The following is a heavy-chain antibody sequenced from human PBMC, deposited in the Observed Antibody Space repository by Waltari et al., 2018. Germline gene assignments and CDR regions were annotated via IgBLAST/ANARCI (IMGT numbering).Heavy chain of an antibody. D-gene: IGHD4-4*01. CDR3: ARGGVTSWGDYYYYYYMDV. V-gene: IGHV1-69*01. Sequence: QVQLVQSGAEVKKPGSSVKVSCKASGGTFSIYAISRVRQAPGPGLEWMGGIIPIFGTANYAQKFQGRVTITADESTSTAYMELSSLRSEDTAVYYCARGGVTSWGDYYYYYYMDVWGKGTTVTVSS. CDR1: GGTFSIYA. J-gene: IGHJ6*03. CDR2: IIPIFGTA.